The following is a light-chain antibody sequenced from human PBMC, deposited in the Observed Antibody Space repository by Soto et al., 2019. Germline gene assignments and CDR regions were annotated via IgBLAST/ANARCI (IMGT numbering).Light chain of an antibody. CDR3: QQYDTYST. CDR2: DAS. J-gene: IGKJ1*01. V-gene: IGKV1-5*01. Sequence: DIQMTQSPSTLSASVGDRVTITCRASQSISNRLAWYHQKPGKTPNLLTYDASNLGSGVPSRFSGSGSGTEFTLTISSLQPDDFATYYCQQYDTYSTFGQGTKVEIK. CDR1: QSISNR.